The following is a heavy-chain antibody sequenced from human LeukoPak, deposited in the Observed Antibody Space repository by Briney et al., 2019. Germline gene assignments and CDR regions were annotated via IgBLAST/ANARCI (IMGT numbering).Heavy chain of an antibody. V-gene: IGHV4-59*01. J-gene: IGHJ4*02. CDR3: ARAFWGSGIDF. Sequence: SETLSLTCTVSPGSIRSYYWSWIRQPPGKGLELIGYIFNSGNTNYNPSLKSRITMSLDTSKNQFSLKLSSVTAADTAVYYCARAFWGSGIDFWGQGTLVTVSS. D-gene: IGHD3-16*01. CDR2: IFNSGNT. CDR1: PGSIRSYY.